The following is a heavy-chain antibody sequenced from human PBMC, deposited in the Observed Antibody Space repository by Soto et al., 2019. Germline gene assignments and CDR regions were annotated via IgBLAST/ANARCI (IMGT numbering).Heavy chain of an antibody. J-gene: IGHJ6*02. D-gene: IGHD3-10*01. CDR1: GGPFSGFY. Sequence: SETLSLTCAVYGGPFSGFYWSWIRQTPGKGLEWIGEINNSGTINYSPSLKRRVTISIDTSKNQFSLKLTSVTVADTALYYCARQGFGATHGLVDVWGQGTTVTVSS. CDR3: ARQGFGATHGLVDV. CDR2: INNSGTI. V-gene: IGHV4-34*01.